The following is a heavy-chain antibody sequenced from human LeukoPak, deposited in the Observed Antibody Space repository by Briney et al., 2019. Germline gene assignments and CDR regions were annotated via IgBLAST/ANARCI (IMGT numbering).Heavy chain of an antibody. CDR3: ARGRVYYGSGSYGY. CDR1: GGSISSSSYY. CDR2: IYYSGST. V-gene: IGHV4-39*01. D-gene: IGHD3-10*01. Sequence: SETLSLTCTVSGGSISSSSYYWGWIRQPPGKGLEWIGSIYYSGSTYYNPSLKSRVTISVDTSKNQFSLKLGSVTAADTAVYYCARGRVYYGSGSYGYWGQGTLVTVSS. J-gene: IGHJ4*02.